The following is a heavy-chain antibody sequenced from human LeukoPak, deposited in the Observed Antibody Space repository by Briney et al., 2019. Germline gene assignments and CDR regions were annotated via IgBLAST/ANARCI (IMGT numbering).Heavy chain of an antibody. D-gene: IGHD3-10*01. Sequence: PGGSMRLSCAASGFTLSNYGMHWVRQAPGKGLEWVAVISSDGSNKYHADSVKGRFTISSDNSKNTLYLQMNSLRADDTAVYYCAKGEYYYGTGSYYFYYYYMDVWGKGTTVTVSS. CDR2: ISSDGSNK. CDR1: GFTLSNYG. CDR3: AKGEYYYGTGSYYFYYYYMDV. J-gene: IGHJ6*03. V-gene: IGHV3-30*18.